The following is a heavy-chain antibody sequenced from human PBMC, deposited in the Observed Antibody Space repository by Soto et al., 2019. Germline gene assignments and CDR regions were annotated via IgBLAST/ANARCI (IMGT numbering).Heavy chain of an antibody. V-gene: IGHV4-4*07. J-gene: IGHJ6*02. CDR3: ARDGSDSYGLDV. CDR2: IYNGGNT. D-gene: IGHD3-10*01. CDR1: GGSIRSYY. Sequence: SETLALTCTVSGGSIRSYYWRWIRQSAGKGLEWIGRIYNGGNTQYNPSLKSRVTMSADTSKNQFSLRLNSVTAADTAVYYCARDGSDSYGLDVWGQGTTVTVSS.